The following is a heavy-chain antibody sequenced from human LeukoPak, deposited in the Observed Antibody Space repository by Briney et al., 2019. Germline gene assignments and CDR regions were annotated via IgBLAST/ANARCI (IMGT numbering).Heavy chain of an antibody. CDR3: SRAVGHRSGSPRMDV. V-gene: IGHV3-48*02. Sequence: GGSLRLSCAPSGFTFSSHSMNWVPQAPGKGLEWVSYIISSSRTIYYADSLKGRFTISRDNAKNSLYLQMNTQKDHDTALYYRSRAVGHRSGSPRMDVWGNGTTVTVSS. J-gene: IGHJ6*04. CDR1: GFTFSSHS. CDR2: IISSSRTI. D-gene: IGHD3-10*01.